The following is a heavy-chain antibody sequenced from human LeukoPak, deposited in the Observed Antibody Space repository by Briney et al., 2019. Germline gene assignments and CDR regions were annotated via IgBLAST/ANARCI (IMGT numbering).Heavy chain of an antibody. Sequence: GGSLRLSCAASGFTFSSYGMSWVRQAPGKGLEWVSAISGSGGSTYYADSVKGRFTISRDNAKNSLSLQMNSLRAEDTAVYYCARSPAGANYYLDVWGKGTTVTISS. J-gene: IGHJ6*03. CDR3: ARSPAGANYYLDV. V-gene: IGHV3-23*01. D-gene: IGHD1-14*01. CDR1: GFTFSSYG. CDR2: ISGSGGST.